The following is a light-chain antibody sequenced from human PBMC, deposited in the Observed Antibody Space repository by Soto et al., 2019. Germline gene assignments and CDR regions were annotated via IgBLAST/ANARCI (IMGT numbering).Light chain of an antibody. CDR2: GNS. V-gene: IGLV1-40*01. CDR3: QSYDSSLRGSV. J-gene: IGLJ1*01. Sequence: QSVLTQPPSVSGAPGQRVTISCTGSSSNIGAGYDVHWYQQLPGRAPKLLIYGNSGRPSGVPDRFSGSKSGTSASLAISGLQPEDEADYYCQSYDSSLRGSVFGTGTKLTVL. CDR1: SSNIGAGYD.